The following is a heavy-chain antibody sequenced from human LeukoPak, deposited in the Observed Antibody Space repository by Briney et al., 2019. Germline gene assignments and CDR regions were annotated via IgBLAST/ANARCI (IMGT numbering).Heavy chain of an antibody. V-gene: IGHV3-23*01. D-gene: IGHD6-19*01. CDR1: GFTFSTYA. Sequence: GGSLRLSCAASGFTFSTYAVNWVRQAPGKGLEWVSTISGSGGSTYYADSVKGRFTISRDNSKNTLYLQMNSLRAEDAAVYYCAKDRHSSGWYSDYRGQGTLVAVSS. CDR2: ISGSGGST. CDR3: AKDRHSSGWYSDY. J-gene: IGHJ4*02.